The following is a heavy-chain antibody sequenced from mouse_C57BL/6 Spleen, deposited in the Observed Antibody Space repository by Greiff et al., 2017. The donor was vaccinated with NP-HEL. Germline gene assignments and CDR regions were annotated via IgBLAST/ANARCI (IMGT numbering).Heavy chain of an antibody. CDR3: TRNKVYYSNYGAMDY. V-gene: IGHV1-15*01. CDR2: IDPETGGT. D-gene: IGHD2-5*01. J-gene: IGHJ4*01. Sequence: QVQLQQSGAELVRPGASVTLSCKASGYTFTDYEMHWVKQTPVHGLEWIGAIDPETGGTAYNQKFKGKAILTADKSSSTAYMELRSLTSEDSAVYYCTRNKVYYSNYGAMDYWGQGTSVTVSS. CDR1: GYTFTDYE.